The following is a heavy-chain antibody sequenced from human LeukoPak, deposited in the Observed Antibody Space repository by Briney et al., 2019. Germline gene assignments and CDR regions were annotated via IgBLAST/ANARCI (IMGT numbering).Heavy chain of an antibody. V-gene: IGHV3-7*01. Sequence: GGSLRLSCAASGFTFSNYWMTWVRQAPGKGLEWVANIKEDGSEKYYADSVKGRFTISRDNAKNSLYLQVNSLRAEDTAVYHWASSPWLLSTTSKHYYYLNVWARGPRSPSP. CDR1: GFTFSNYW. CDR2: IKEDGSEK. D-gene: IGHD3-3*01. J-gene: IGHJ6*03. CDR3: ASSPWLLSTTSKHYYYLNV.